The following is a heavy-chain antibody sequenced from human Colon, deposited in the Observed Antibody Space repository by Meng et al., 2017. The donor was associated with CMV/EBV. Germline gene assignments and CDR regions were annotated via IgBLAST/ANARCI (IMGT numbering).Heavy chain of an antibody. J-gene: IGHJ4*02. Sequence: GGSVDSGGYYWSWIRQAPGKGLQWLGHSYTGGSAYSNPSLKSRLSISLDTSKNQFSLSLRSVTAADTAVYYCARGSVIASAVSFDHWGQGTLVTVSS. CDR1: GGSVDSGGYY. CDR3: ARGSVIASAVSFDH. V-gene: IGHV4-30-4*01. D-gene: IGHD2-21*01. CDR2: SYTGGSA.